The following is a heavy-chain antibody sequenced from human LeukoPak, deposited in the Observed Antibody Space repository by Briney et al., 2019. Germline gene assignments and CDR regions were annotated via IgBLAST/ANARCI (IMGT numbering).Heavy chain of an antibody. V-gene: IGHV1-69*13. Sequence: ASVKVSCKASGGTFSSYAINWVRQAPGQGLEWMGGIIPMFGTTNYAQKFQGRVTITADESTSTAYMDLSSLRSEDTAVYYCARVRNGLFDYWGQGTLVTVSS. D-gene: IGHD1-1*01. J-gene: IGHJ4*02. CDR3: ARVRNGLFDY. CDR2: IIPMFGTT. CDR1: GGTFSSYA.